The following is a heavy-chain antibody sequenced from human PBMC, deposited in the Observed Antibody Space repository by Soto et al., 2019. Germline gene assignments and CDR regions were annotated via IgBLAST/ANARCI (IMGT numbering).Heavy chain of an antibody. D-gene: IGHD2-2*01. V-gene: IGHV4-34*01. J-gene: IGHJ6*02. CDR2: INHSGST. CDR1: GGSFSGYY. Sequence: PSETLSLTCAVYGGSFSGYYWSWIRQPPGKGLEWIGEINHSGSTNYNPSLKSRVTISVDTSKNQFSLKLSSVTAADTAVYYCARKGRIVVVPAATPGGYYYYGMDVWGQGTTVTVSS. CDR3: ARKGRIVVVPAATPGGYYYYGMDV.